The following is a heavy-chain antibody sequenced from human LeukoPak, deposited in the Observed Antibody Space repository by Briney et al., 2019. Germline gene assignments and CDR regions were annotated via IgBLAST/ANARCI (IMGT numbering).Heavy chain of an antibody. Sequence: SETLSLTCTVSGGSINNYFWSWIRQPPGKGLECIGYIYYSDSTNYNPSLKSRVTVSVDTSKNQFSLKLSSVTAADTAVYYSARFPGGAEYRHYYYMDVWGKGTTVTVSS. CDR2: IYYSDST. V-gene: IGHV4-59*01. CDR1: GGSINNYF. D-gene: IGHD1-14*01. J-gene: IGHJ6*03. CDR3: ARFPGGAEYRHYYYMDV.